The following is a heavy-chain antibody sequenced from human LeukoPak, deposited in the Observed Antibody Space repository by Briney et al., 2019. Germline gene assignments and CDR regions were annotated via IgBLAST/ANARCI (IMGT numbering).Heavy chain of an antibody. CDR1: GGSISNSNYY. J-gene: IGHJ6*02. D-gene: IGHD5-18*01. CDR2: IYYSGGT. V-gene: IGHV4-39*07. CDR3: ARVRPWIQDGMDV. Sequence: PSETLSLTCTVSGGSISNSNYYWGWIRQPPGRGLEWIESIYYSGGTYYNPSLKSRVTISVDTSKNQFSLNLSSVTAADTAVYYCARVRPWIQDGMDVWGQGTTVTVSS.